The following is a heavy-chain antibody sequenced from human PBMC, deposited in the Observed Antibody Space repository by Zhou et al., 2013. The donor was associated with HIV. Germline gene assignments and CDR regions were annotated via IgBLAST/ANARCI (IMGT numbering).Heavy chain of an antibody. CDR2: ITPILGIA. D-gene: IGHD3-16*02. J-gene: IGHJ3*02. Sequence: QVQLVQSGAEVKQPGSSVKVSCKASGGTFTKYAITWVRQAPGQGLEWMGRITPILGIANSAQKFQGRVTITADKSTSTAYMELSSLTSEDTAVYYCARVNNYIWGSYRREEALDIWGQGTMVTVSS. CDR3: ARVNNYIWGSYRREEALDI. CDR1: GGTFTKYA. V-gene: IGHV1-69*04.